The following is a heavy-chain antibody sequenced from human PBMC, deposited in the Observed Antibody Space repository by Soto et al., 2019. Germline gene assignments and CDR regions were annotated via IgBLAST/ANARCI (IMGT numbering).Heavy chain of an antibody. CDR1: GFTFSSYW. J-gene: IGHJ6*03. V-gene: IGHV3-7*01. CDR3: ATTMVRGVIITTPYYMDV. D-gene: IGHD3-10*01. Sequence: HPGGSLRLSCAASGFTFSSYWMSWVRQAPGKGLEWVANIKQDGSEKYYVDSVKGRFTISRDNAKNSLYLQMNSLRAEDTAVYYCATTMVRGVIITTPYYMDVWGKGTTVTVSS. CDR2: IKQDGSEK.